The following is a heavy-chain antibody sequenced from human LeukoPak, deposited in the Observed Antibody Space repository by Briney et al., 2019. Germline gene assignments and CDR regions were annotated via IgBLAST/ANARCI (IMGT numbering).Heavy chain of an antibody. CDR1: GYTFTKYY. Sequence: ASVKVSCKASGYTFTKYYLQWVRQAPGQGLEWMGMIYPRDGSTSYAQKFQGRVTVTRDTSTSTVHMELSGLRSEDTAVYYCARDQEGFDYWGQGTLVTVSS. V-gene: IGHV1-46*01. CDR3: ARDQEGFDY. CDR2: IYPRDGST. J-gene: IGHJ4*02.